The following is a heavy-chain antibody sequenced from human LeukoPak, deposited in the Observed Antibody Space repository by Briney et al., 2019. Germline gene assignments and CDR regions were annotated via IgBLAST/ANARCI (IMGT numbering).Heavy chain of an antibody. CDR3: ARGRPPNLGGIY. V-gene: IGHV1-8*01. CDR2: LNPNSGNT. Sequence: WASVKVSCKASGYTFTSHHINWMRQATGQGLEWMGWLNPNSGNTAYAQKFQDRVTMTWDTSISTAYMELTSVRSDDTAVYYCARGRPPNLGGIYWGQGTLVTVSS. CDR1: GYTFTSHH. J-gene: IGHJ4*02. D-gene: IGHD7-27*01.